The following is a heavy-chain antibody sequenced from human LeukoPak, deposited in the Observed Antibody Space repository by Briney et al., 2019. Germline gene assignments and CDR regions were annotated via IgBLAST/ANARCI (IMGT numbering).Heavy chain of an antibody. Sequence: ASVKVSCKASGYTFTDYYLHWVRQAPGQGLEWMGWINPNSGGTSFALNFQGRVTLTRDTSISTVYMELSRLRSDDTAVYYCARDLSGGALGAFDIWGQGTMVTVSS. D-gene: IGHD2-15*01. CDR1: GYTFTDYY. CDR2: INPNSGGT. V-gene: IGHV1-2*02. J-gene: IGHJ3*02. CDR3: ARDLSGGALGAFDI.